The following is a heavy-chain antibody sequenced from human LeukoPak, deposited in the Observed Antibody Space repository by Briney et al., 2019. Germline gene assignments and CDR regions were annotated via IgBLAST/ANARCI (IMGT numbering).Heavy chain of an antibody. J-gene: IGHJ1*01. Sequence: PSETLSLTCTVSGGSINSGGYYWSWIRQHPGKGLEWIGYISHSGSTSYNPSLKSRVTISVDTSKNQFSLKLSSVTAADTAVYYCARGTIEYFQHWGQGTLVTVSS. CDR1: GGSINSGGYY. D-gene: IGHD5-24*01. V-gene: IGHV4-31*03. CDR3: ARGTIEYFQH. CDR2: ISHSGST.